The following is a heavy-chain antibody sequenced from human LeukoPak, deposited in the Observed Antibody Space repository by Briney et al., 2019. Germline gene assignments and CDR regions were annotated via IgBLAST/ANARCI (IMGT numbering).Heavy chain of an antibody. CDR2: ISSSSSYI. Sequence: GGPLILSCAASGFTFSSYSMNWVRQAPGKGLWWVSSISSSSSYIYYAASVKGRFTISRDNAKNSLYLQMNSLRAEDTAVYYCASRRGPGYSSSWYAGYWGQGTLVTVSS. CDR3: ASRRGPGYSSSWYAGY. J-gene: IGHJ4*02. D-gene: IGHD6-13*01. V-gene: IGHV3-21*01. CDR1: GFTFSSYS.